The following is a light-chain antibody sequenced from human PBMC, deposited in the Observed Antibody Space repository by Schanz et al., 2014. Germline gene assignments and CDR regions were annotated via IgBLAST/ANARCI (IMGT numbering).Light chain of an antibody. Sequence: VLTQSPGTLSLSPGDGGTLSCRASQSIGSPFLAWYQQKPGQAPRLLIHGTSRRAAGIPDRFSGSGSGTDFTLTISRLEPEDFAVYYCQQYGTPITFGQGTRLEIK. V-gene: IGKV3-20*01. CDR1: QSIGSPF. J-gene: IGKJ5*01. CDR2: GTS. CDR3: QQYGTPIT.